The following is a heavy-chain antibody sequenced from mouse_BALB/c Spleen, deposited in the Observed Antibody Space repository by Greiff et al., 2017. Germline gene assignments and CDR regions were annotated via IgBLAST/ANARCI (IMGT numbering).Heavy chain of an antibody. Sequence: QVQLQQSGAELMKPGASVKISCKATGYTFSSYWIEWVKQRPGHGLEWIGEILPGSGSTNYNEKFKGKATFTADTSSNTAYMQLSSLTSEDSAVYYCARSYGNYGDAMDYWGQGTSVTVSS. J-gene: IGHJ4*01. V-gene: IGHV1-9*01. D-gene: IGHD2-1*01. CDR3: ARSYGNYGDAMDY. CDR1: GYTFSSYW. CDR2: ILPGSGST.